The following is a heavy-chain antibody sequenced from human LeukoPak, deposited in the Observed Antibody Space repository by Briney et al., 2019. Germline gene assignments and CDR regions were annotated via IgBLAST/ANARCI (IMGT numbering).Heavy chain of an antibody. J-gene: IGHJ4*02. CDR3: ATPNHSIVVVPAALDY. CDR2: NPNSGNT. D-gene: IGHD2-2*01. V-gene: IGHV1-8*01. Sequence: NPNSGNTGYAQKFQGRVTMTRNTSISTAYMELSSLRSEDTAVYYCATPNHSIVVVPAALDYWGQGTLVTVSS.